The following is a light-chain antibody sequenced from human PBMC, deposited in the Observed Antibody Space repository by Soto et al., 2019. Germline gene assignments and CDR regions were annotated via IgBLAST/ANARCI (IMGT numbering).Light chain of an antibody. J-gene: IGKJ1*01. V-gene: IGKV1-39*01. CDR1: QTINTY. CDR3: QQSFSTPRT. CDR2: AAS. Sequence: DIQMTQSPSSLSASVGDRVTISCRASQTINTYVNWYLQKPGKAPKLLIYAASSLHSGVPSRFSGSGSWTYFTLTISSLQPEDFATYYCQQSFSTPRTFGQGTEVEIK.